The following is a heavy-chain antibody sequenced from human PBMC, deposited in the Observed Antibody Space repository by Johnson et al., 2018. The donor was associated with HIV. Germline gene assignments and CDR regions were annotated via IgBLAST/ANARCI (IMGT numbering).Heavy chain of an antibody. V-gene: IGHV3-23*04. J-gene: IGHJ3*02. CDR3: AKGSGSGWLRDAFDI. CDR2: ISGSGGST. D-gene: IGHD6-19*01. Sequence: VQLVESGGGLVQPGGSLRLSCAASGFTFSSYAMRCVRQAPGKGLEWVSAISGSGGSTYYADSVKGRFTISRDNSKNTLYLQMNSLRAEDTAVYYFAKGSGSGWLRDAFDIWGQGTMVTVSS. CDR1: GFTFSSYA.